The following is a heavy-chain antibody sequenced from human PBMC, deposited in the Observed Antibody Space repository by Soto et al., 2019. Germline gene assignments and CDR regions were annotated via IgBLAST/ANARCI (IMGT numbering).Heavy chain of an antibody. CDR1: GFTFSSYA. CDR3: AKDHSYFSSGLVFDY. CDR2: ISGSGGIT. J-gene: IGHJ4*02. V-gene: IGHV3-23*01. Sequence: GGSLRLSCAASGFTFSSYAMSWVRQAPGKGLELVSAISGSGGITYYADSVKGRFTISRDNSKNTLYLQMNSLRAEDTAVYYCAKDHSYFSSGLVFDYWGQGTLVTVSS. D-gene: IGHD6-19*01.